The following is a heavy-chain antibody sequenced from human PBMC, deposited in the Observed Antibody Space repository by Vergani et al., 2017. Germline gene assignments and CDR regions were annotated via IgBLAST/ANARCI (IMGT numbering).Heavy chain of an antibody. D-gene: IGHD2-2*01. Sequence: QLLESGGGLIQPGGSLRLSCAASGFTFNSYAMTWVRQAPGKGLEGVSGINNNGGSTYYADSGKGRFTISRENSKNTLYLQMTDLRAEDTATYYCAKVCGSTSCPYGGGAFDVWVHGTMVTVSS. CDR3: AKVCGSTSCPYGGGAFDV. V-gene: IGHV3-23*01. CDR1: GFTFNSYA. J-gene: IGHJ3*01. CDR2: INNNGGST.